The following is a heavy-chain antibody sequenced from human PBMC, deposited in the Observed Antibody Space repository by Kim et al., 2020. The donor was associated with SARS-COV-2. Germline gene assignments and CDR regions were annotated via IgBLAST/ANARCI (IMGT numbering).Heavy chain of an antibody. CDR1: GGSISSYY. V-gene: IGHV4-59*01. Sequence: SETLSLTCTVSGGSISSYYWSWIRQPPGKGLEWIGYIYYSGSTNYNPSLKSRVTISVDTSKNQFSLKLSSVTAADTAVYYCAGVGTVKFYYGSGSYYKSGGWFDPWGQGTLVTVSS. CDR2: IYYSGST. D-gene: IGHD3-10*01. CDR3: AGVGTVKFYYGSGSYYKSGGWFDP. J-gene: IGHJ5*02.